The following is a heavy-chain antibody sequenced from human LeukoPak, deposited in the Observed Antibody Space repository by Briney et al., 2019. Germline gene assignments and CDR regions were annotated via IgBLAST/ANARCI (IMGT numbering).Heavy chain of an antibody. Sequence: SETLSLTCAVYSGSFSGYYWTWIRQSPGKGLEWIGEINDSGSTKYIPSLESRVTISVDTSKNQFSLEVNSVTAADTAVYYCARGEVNSNYFDSWGQGTLVTVSS. J-gene: IGHJ4*02. D-gene: IGHD4-11*01. CDR3: ARGEVNSNYFDS. V-gene: IGHV4-34*01. CDR1: SGSFSGYY. CDR2: INDSGST.